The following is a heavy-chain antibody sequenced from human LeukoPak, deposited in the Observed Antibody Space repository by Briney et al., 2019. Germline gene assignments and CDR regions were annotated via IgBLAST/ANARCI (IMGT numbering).Heavy chain of an antibody. CDR3: ATLYDYVWGT. D-gene: IGHD3-16*01. J-gene: IGHJ5*02. CDR2: INHSGST. Sequence: GSLRLSCAASGFTFSSYWMSWVRQAPGKGLEWIGEINHSGSTNYNPSLKSRVTISADTSKNQFSLKLSSVTAADTAVYYCATLYDYVWGTWGQGTLVTVSS. V-gene: IGHV4-34*08. CDR1: GFTFSSYW.